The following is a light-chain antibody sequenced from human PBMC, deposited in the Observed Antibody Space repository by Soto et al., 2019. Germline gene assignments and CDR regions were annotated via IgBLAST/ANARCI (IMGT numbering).Light chain of an antibody. J-gene: IGKJ4*01. V-gene: IGKV1-12*01. CDR1: QGISSW. Sequence: DIPMTQSPSSVSASVGDRVTITCRASQGISSWLVWYQQKPWKAPKLLIYAASSLQSGVPSRFSGSGSGTEFTLTISSLQPEDSETYYWQQANSFPLTFGGGTKVEIK. CDR3: QQANSFPLT. CDR2: AAS.